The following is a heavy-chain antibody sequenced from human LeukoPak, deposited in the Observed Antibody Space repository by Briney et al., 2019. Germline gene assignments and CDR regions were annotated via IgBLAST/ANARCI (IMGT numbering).Heavy chain of an antibody. CDR3: AKDDAWLRFGE. Sequence: GGSLRLSCAASGFTFCNHGMNWVRQATGKGLEWVSGISPSGDITYYADSVKGRFTISRDNSKNTLYLEVISLTAEDTAVYYCAKDDAWLRFGEWSQGTLVTVSS. D-gene: IGHD3-10*01. V-gene: IGHV3-23*01. CDR1: GFTFCNHG. CDR2: ISPSGDIT. J-gene: IGHJ4*02.